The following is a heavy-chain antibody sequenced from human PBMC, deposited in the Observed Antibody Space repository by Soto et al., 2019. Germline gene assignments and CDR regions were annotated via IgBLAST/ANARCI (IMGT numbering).Heavy chain of an antibody. V-gene: IGHV4-4*07. D-gene: IGHD6-6*01. CDR2: IFTSGNT. J-gene: IGHJ6*02. CDR3: ASGRLVSRYYGLDV. CDR1: GGSMNDYY. Sequence: PSETLSLTCTVSGGSMNDYYWSWIRQPAGKGLEWIGRIFTSGNTNYNPSLRSRLTMSVDTSTNQVPLRLTSVTAADTAVYYCASGRLVSRYYGLDVWGQGTTVTVSS.